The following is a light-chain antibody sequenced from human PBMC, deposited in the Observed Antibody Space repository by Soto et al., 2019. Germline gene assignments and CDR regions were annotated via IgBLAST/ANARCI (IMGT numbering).Light chain of an antibody. CDR1: QGISSW. CDR2: AAS. CDR3: QKCKVAPFT. J-gene: IGKJ4*01. V-gene: IGKV1-27*01. Sequence: IRMTQSPSSLSASTGDRVTITCRASQGISSWLAWYQQKPGKVPKLLIYAASTLQSGVPSRFSGSGSGTDFTLAISSLQPEDVATYYCQKCKVAPFTFGGGTKVDIK.